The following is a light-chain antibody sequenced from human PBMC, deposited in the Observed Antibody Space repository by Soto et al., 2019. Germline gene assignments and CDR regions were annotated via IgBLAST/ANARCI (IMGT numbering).Light chain of an antibody. J-gene: IGLJ3*02. V-gene: IGLV2-8*01. CDR3: TSYVGNDIWV. Sequence: QSALTQPPSASGSPGQSVTISCTGTSSDVGAYKYVSWYQQYPGKAPKLMIYEVTKRPSGVPDRFSGSKSGNTASLTVSGLXAEDEADYYCTSYVGNDIWVFGGGTQLTVL. CDR1: SSDVGAYKY. CDR2: EVT.